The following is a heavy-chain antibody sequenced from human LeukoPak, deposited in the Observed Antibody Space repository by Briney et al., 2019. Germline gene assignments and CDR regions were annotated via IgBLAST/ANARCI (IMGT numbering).Heavy chain of an antibody. Sequence: AGGSLRLSCAASGFTFSSYGMHWVRQAPGKGLEWVAFIRYDGSNKYYADSVKGRFTISRDNSKNTLYLQMNSLRAEDTAVYYCGKNRQWLVLNYYYGMDVWGQGTTVTVSS. CDR3: GKNRQWLVLNYYYGMDV. CDR2: IRYDGSNK. CDR1: GFTFSSYG. J-gene: IGHJ6*02. D-gene: IGHD6-19*01. V-gene: IGHV3-30*02.